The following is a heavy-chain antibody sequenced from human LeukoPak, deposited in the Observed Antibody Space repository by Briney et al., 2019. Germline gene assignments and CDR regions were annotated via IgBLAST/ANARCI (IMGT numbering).Heavy chain of an antibody. CDR1: GFTFSDYY. D-gene: IGHD3-9*01. CDR2: ISSSGSTI. Sequence: KPGGSLRLSCAASGFTFSDYYMSWIRQAPGKGLEWVSYISSSGSTIYYAGSVKGRFTISRDNAKNTLYLQMNSLRAEDTAVYYCARAAGLRYFDWLLQGDYWGQGTLVTVSS. J-gene: IGHJ4*02. V-gene: IGHV3-11*04. CDR3: ARAAGLRYFDWLLQGDY.